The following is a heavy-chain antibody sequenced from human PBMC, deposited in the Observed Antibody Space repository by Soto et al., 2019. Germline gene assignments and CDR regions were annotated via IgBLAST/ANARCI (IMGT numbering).Heavy chain of an antibody. CDR2: ISGSGGST. CDR3: AKDMDIISSPDAFDI. Sequence: GGSLRLSCAASGFTFSSDALSWVRPAPGKGLEWVSAISGSGGSTYYADSVKGRFTISRDNSKNTLYLQMNSLRAEDTAVYYCAKDMDIISSPDAFDIWGQGTMVTVSS. V-gene: IGHV3-23*01. CDR1: GFTFSSDA. J-gene: IGHJ3*02. D-gene: IGHD2-2*03.